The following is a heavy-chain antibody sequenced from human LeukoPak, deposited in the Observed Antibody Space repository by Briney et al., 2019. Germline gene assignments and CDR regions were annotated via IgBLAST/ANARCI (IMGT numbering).Heavy chain of an antibody. D-gene: IGHD3-10*01. J-gene: IGHJ6*03. CDR1: GGSISRSGYY. CDR3: ARGYYYGSGSYWYYMDV. Sequence: SETLSLTCAVSGGSISRSGYYWSWIRQPPGKGLEWIGEINHSGSTNYNPSLKSRVTISVDTSKNQFSLKLSSVTAADTAVYYCARGYYYGSGSYWYYMDVWGKGTTVTVSS. CDR2: INHSGST. V-gene: IGHV4-34*01.